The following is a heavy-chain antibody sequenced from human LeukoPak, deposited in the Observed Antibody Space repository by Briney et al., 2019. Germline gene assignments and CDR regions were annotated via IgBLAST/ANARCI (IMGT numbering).Heavy chain of an antibody. Sequence: PGRSLRLSCAPSRFSLGNFVMSWVRQAPGKGLEWVATIGKNQYYADSVKGRFTISKDNSKNMMYLQMDSLGVDDTAIYYCAKGSNGDYDNWGQGTLVTVSS. CDR2: IGKNQ. CDR3: AKGSNGDYDN. CDR1: RFSLGNFV. D-gene: IGHD4-17*01. V-gene: IGHV3-23*01. J-gene: IGHJ4*02.